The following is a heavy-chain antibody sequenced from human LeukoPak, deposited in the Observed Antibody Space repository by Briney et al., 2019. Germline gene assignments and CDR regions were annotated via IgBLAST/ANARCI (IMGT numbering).Heavy chain of an antibody. J-gene: IGHJ6*03. Sequence: GASVKVSCKASGYTFTGYYMHWVRQAPGQGLEWMGWINPNSGGTNYAQKFQGRVTMTRDTSISTAYMELSRLRSDDTAVYYCARDYDILTGYYYYYYMDVWGKGTTVTVSS. CDR2: INPNSGGT. CDR1: GYTFTGYY. V-gene: IGHV1-2*02. CDR3: ARDYDILTGYYYYYYMDV. D-gene: IGHD3-9*01.